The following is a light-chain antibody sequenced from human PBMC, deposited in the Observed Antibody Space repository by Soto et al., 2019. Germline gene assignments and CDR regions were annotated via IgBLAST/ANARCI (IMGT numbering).Light chain of an antibody. V-gene: IGLV2-11*01. CDR3: YSYAGSYTNV. Sequence: QSALAQPRSLSGSPGQSVTISCTGTSSDVGGYKYVSWYQQHPGKAPKLMIYDVSKRPSGVPDRFSGSKSGNTASLTISGLQAEDEADYYCYSYAGSYTNVFGTGTKVTVL. CDR2: DVS. CDR1: SSDVGGYKY. J-gene: IGLJ1*01.